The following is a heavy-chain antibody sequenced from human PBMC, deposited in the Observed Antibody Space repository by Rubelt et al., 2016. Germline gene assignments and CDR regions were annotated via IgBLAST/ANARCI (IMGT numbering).Heavy chain of an antibody. V-gene: IGHV3-30*04. CDR2: ISYDGSNK. D-gene: IGHD5-12*01. Sequence: AMHWVRQAPGKGLEWVAVISYDGSNKYYADSVKGRFTISRDISKNTLYLQMNSLRAEDTAVYYCARDPSGYDAGGMDVWGQGTTVTVSS. CDR3: ARDPSGYDAGGMDV. CDR1: A. J-gene: IGHJ6*02.